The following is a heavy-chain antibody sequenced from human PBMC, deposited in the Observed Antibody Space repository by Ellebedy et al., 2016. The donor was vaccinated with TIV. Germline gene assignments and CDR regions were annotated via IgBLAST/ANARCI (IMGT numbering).Heavy chain of an antibody. Sequence: GGSLRLXXAASGFTFSSYAMSWVRQAPGKGLEWVSAISGSGGSTYYADSVKGRFTISRDNSKNTLYLQMNSLRAEDTAVYYCAKDHFPVAGRFDAFDIWGQGTMVTVSS. CDR3: AKDHFPVAGRFDAFDI. V-gene: IGHV3-23*01. CDR1: GFTFSSYA. J-gene: IGHJ3*02. D-gene: IGHD6-19*01. CDR2: ISGSGGST.